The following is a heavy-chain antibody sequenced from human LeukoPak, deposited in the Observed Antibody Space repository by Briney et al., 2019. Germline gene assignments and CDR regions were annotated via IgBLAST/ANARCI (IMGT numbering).Heavy chain of an antibody. J-gene: IGHJ6*03. Sequence: ASVKVSCKASGGTFSSYAISWVRQAPGQGLEWMGGIIPIFGTANYAQKFQGRVTITADESTSTAYMELSSLRSEDTAVYYCAKDREYYGSGSYFLFYMDVWGKGTKVTVSS. CDR1: GGTFSSYA. D-gene: IGHD3-10*01. V-gene: IGHV1-69*13. CDR2: IIPIFGTA. CDR3: AKDREYYGSGSYFLFYMDV.